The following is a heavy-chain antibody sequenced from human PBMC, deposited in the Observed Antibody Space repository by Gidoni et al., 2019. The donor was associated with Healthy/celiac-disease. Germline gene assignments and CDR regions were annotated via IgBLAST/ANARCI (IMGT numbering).Heavy chain of an antibody. V-gene: IGHV4-31*03. D-gene: IGHD2-2*01. Sequence: QVQLQESGPGLVKPSQTLSLTCTVSGGSISSGGSSWSWIRQHPGKGLEWIGYIYYSGSTYHNPSLKSRVTISVDTSKNQFSLKLSSVTAADTAVYYCARGLDCSSTSCSAGDWFDPWGQGTLVTVSS. CDR2: IYYSGST. CDR1: GGSISSGGSS. J-gene: IGHJ5*02. CDR3: ARGLDCSSTSCSAGDWFDP.